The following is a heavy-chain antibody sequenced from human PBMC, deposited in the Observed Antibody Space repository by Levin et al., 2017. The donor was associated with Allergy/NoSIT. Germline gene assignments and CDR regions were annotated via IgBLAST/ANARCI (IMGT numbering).Heavy chain of an antibody. CDR3: ASYSGSWDAEYFQH. D-gene: IGHD1-26*01. J-gene: IGHJ1*01. CDR1: GYIFPNYW. Sequence: GGSLRLSCKVSGYIFPNYWIGWVRQMPGKGLEWMGIMFPGDSDTRYSPSFEGQVTISADKSISTAFLQWSNLKASDSAMYYCASYSGSWDAEYFQHWGQGTLVTVS. CDR2: MFPGDSDT. V-gene: IGHV5-51*01.